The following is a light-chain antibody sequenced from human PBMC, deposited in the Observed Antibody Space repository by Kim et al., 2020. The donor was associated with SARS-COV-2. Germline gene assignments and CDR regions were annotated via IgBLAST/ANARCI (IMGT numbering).Light chain of an antibody. Sequence: AAGKTARITCGGNNIGSKSVHWYQQKQGQAPVLVIYYDSDRPSGIPERFSGSNSGNTATLTISRVEAGDEADYYCQVWDSSSDHRVFGGGTQLTVL. CDR2: YDS. CDR1: NIGSKS. J-gene: IGLJ3*02. CDR3: QVWDSSSDHRV. V-gene: IGLV3-21*04.